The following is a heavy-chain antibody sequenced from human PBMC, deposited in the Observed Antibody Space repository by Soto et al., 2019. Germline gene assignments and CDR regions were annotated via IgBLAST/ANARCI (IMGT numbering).Heavy chain of an antibody. D-gene: IGHD3-10*01. Sequence: PGGSLRLSCAASGFTFSSYAMSWVRQAPGKGLEWVSAISGSGGSTYYADSVKGRFTISRDNSKNTLYLQMNSLRAEDTAVYYCAKDWASNYYGSGSYYNGNDDWGQGTLVTVSS. CDR2: ISGSGGST. CDR3: AKDWASNYYGSGSYYNGNDD. V-gene: IGHV3-23*01. CDR1: GFTFSSYA. J-gene: IGHJ4*02.